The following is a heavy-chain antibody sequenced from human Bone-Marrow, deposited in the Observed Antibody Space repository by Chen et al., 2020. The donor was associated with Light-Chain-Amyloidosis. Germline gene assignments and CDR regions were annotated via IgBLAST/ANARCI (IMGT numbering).Heavy chain of an antibody. V-gene: IGHV3-30*04. CDR1: GFIFSKYA. D-gene: IGHD3-10*01. CDR2: ISSDGNNK. Sequence: VXXVESGGGVVRPGGSLRLSCAASGFIFSKYAIHWVRQALGKGLEWVAVISSDGNNKYYEVSVRGRFTISRXNSKNXXXXXXXXXXXXDXAVYYCARDTLGTDWYFDLWGRGTLVTVSS. J-gene: IGHJ2*01. CDR3: ARDTLGTDWYFDL.